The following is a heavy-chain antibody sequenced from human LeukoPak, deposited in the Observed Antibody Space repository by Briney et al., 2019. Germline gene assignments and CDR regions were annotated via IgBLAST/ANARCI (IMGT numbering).Heavy chain of an antibody. V-gene: IGHV4-61*01. D-gene: IGHD1-26*01. Sequence: SETLSLTCTVSGGSVSSDSYYWSWVRQPPGKGLDWIGYIYYRGSTKYNPSLKSRVTISVETSKNQFSLKLSSVTAADTAVYYCARAPIVGASGGGVNYYYYGMDVRGQGTTVTVSS. CDR2: IYYRGST. CDR3: ARAPIVGASGGGVNYYYYGMDV. CDR1: GGSVSSDSYY. J-gene: IGHJ6*02.